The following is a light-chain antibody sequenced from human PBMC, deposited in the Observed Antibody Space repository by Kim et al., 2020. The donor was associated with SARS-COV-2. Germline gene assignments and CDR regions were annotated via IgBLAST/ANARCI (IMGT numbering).Light chain of an antibody. J-gene: IGKJ2*01. CDR1: QSVSSSF. CDR3: QQYVFSPRT. V-gene: IGKV3D-20*01. CDR2: EAS. Sequence: LSRGERATLSCVTSQSVSSSFLAWYQQKPGLAPRLLIHEASTRATGIPDRFSGSGSGTAYTLTISRVEPEDIAVYYCQQYVFSPRTFGQGTKLEI.